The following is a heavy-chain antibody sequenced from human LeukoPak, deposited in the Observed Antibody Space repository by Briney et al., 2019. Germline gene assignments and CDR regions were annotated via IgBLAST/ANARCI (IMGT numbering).Heavy chain of an antibody. CDR3: ANDPYSSSWYGESWFDP. V-gene: IGHV1-2*02. D-gene: IGHD6-13*01. CDR2: VNPNSGGT. J-gene: IGHJ5*02. Sequence: GASVTVSYTASGYTFTGYYMHWVRQAPGQGLEGMGWVNPNSGGTNYTQTFQGRVTITRATSISTANMQLSRLISDDTAVYYCANDPYSSSWYGESWFDPWGQGTLVTVSS. CDR1: GYTFTGYY.